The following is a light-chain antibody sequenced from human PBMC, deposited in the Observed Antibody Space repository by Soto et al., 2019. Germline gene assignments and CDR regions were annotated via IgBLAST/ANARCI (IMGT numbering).Light chain of an antibody. J-gene: IGLJ3*02. CDR1: SSNIGRNA. CDR3: GAWDDTPNGPL. V-gene: IGLV1-44*01. CDR2: TND. Sequence: SVLAQPPSASGTPGQRVTIACSGSSSNIGRNAVNWYQPLPGTAPKLLIYTNDRRPSGVPDRISGSKSGTSASLAISGLQSEDEADYYCGAWDDTPNGPLFGGGTKLTVL.